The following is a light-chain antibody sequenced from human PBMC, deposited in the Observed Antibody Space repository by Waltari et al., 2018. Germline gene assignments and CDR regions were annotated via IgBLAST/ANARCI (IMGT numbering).Light chain of an antibody. V-gene: IGLV2-14*03. CDR1: SRDVGGYNY. CDR2: DVT. Sequence: QSALTQPASVSGSPGQSITISCTGTSRDVGGYNYVSWHQQHPGKAPTLMIYDVTKRPSVVSNRFSGSNSGNTASLTISGLQAEDEADYYCSSYSSSSTLLFGGGTKLTVL. J-gene: IGLJ2*01. CDR3: SSYSSSSTLL.